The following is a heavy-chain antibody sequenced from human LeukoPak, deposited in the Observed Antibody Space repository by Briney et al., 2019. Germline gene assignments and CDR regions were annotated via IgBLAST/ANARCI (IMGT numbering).Heavy chain of an antibody. V-gene: IGHV1-2*02. Sequence: ASVKVSCKASGYTFTGYYMHWVRQAPGQGLEWMGWINPNSGGTNYAQKFQGRVTMTRDTSISTAYMELSRLRSDDTAVHYCARAYCSSTSCYFWFDPWGQGTLVTVSS. J-gene: IGHJ5*02. D-gene: IGHD2-2*01. CDR1: GYTFTGYY. CDR3: ARAYCSSTSCYFWFDP. CDR2: INPNSGGT.